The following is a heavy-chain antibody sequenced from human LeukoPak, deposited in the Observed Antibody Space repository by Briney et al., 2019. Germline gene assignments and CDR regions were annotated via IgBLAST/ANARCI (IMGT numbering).Heavy chain of an antibody. CDR2: IYHSGST. D-gene: IGHD3-16*01. CDR3: ARCLPAFTPSRDYYYYMDV. J-gene: IGHJ6*03. CDR1: GGSISSSNW. V-gene: IGHV4-4*02. Sequence: PSGTLSLTCAVSGGSISSSNWWSWVRQPPGKGLEWIGEIYHSGSTNYNPSLKSRVTISVDKSKNQFSLKLSSVTAADTAVYYCARCLPAFTPSRDYYYYMDVWGKGTTVTVSS.